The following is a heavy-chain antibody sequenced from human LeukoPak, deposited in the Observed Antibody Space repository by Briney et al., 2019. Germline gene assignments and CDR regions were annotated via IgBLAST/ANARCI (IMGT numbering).Heavy chain of an antibody. Sequence: SETLSLTCSVSGGSLTSYYWSWIRQSPGKALEWIGYIYYRGNTNYNPSLKSRVTISVDTSTKQFSLRLSSVTAADTAVYYCARETAAARKGSWFDPWGQGTLVTVSS. V-gene: IGHV4-59*12. CDR3: ARETAAARKGSWFDP. D-gene: IGHD6-13*01. CDR1: GGSLTSYY. J-gene: IGHJ5*02. CDR2: IYYRGNT.